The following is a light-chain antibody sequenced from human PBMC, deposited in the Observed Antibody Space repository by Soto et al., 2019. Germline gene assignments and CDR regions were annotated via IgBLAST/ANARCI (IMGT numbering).Light chain of an antibody. CDR1: SVQSSYA. V-gene: IGLV4-69*01. Sequence: QSVLTQSPSPSASLGASVKLTCTLSSVQSSYAIAWHQQQPEKGPRYLMKLNSDGSHSKGDGIPDRFSGSSSGAERYLIISSLQSEDEADYYCQTWGTGIHVFGTGTKLTVL. CDR3: QTWGTGIHV. CDR2: LNSDGSH. J-gene: IGLJ1*01.